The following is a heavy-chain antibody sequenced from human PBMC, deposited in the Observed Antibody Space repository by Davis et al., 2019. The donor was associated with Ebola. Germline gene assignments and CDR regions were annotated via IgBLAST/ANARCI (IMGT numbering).Heavy chain of an antibody. J-gene: IGHJ6*02. CDR2: IYSGGST. Sequence: GGSLRLSCAASGFTVSSNYMSWVRQAPGKGLEWVSVIYSGGSTYYADSVKGRFTISRDNSKNTLYLQMNGLRAEDTAVYYCARDLVDFGSYGMDVWGQGTTVTVSS. CDR1: GFTVSSNY. CDR3: ARDLVDFGSYGMDV. D-gene: IGHD3-3*01. V-gene: IGHV3-53*01.